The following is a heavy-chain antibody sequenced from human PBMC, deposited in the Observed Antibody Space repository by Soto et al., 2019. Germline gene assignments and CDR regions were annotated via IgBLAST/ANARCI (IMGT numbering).Heavy chain of an antibody. CDR1: GDSISSNY. Sequence: NPSETLSLTCTVSGDSISSNYWSWVRQPAGKGLEWIGRIYTSESTNYNPSLKSRVTMSVDMSKNQFSLRLTSVTAADTAVYYCARGATGTENWFDPWGQGTLVTVSS. CDR3: ARGATGTENWFDP. D-gene: IGHD1-1*01. J-gene: IGHJ5*02. CDR2: IYTSEST. V-gene: IGHV4-4*07.